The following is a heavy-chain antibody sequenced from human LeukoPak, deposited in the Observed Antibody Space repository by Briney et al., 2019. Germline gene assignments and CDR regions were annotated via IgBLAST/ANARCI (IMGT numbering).Heavy chain of an antibody. D-gene: IGHD4-17*01. CDR2: ISYDGSHK. Sequence: GRSLRLSCAASGFTFSSYGMHGVRQAPGKGLEWVAVISYDGSHKYCADSVKGRFTISRDNSKNTLYLQMNSLRAEDTAVYFCARAPNYGDSSYFDYWGQGTLVTVSS. CDR1: GFTFSSYG. J-gene: IGHJ4*02. CDR3: ARAPNYGDSSYFDY. V-gene: IGHV3-30*03.